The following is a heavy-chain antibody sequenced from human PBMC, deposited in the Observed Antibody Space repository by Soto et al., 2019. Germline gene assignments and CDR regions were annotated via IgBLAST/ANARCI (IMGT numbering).Heavy chain of an antibody. CDR2: IYQSGTT. CDR3: ARGGGSLGFYYH. D-gene: IGHD3-22*01. CDR1: GGSISGGGYS. J-gene: IGHJ5*02. Sequence: QLQLRESGSGLVKPSQTLSLTCAVSGGSISGGGYSWTWIRQPPGKGLEWIGYIYQSGTTYYNPSLKSRATLSVDRTKNQFSLELTAVTAADTAVYYCARGGGSLGFYYHWGQGTLVTVSS. V-gene: IGHV4-30-2*01.